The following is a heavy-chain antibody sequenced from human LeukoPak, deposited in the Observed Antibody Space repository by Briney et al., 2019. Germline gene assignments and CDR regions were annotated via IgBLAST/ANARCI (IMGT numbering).Heavy chain of an antibody. V-gene: IGHV1-69*02. J-gene: IGHJ4*02. Sequence: ASVKVSCKAPGGTLITHFISWVRQAPGQGLEWVGRIVPRIGVATYAQSLQGRVTITADKSTNTAYMELSSLTFEDSAVYFCARHSSRGHYYDFDFWGQGSLVTVSS. D-gene: IGHD3-22*01. CDR3: ARHSSRGHYYDFDF. CDR2: IVPRIGVA. CDR1: GGTLITHF.